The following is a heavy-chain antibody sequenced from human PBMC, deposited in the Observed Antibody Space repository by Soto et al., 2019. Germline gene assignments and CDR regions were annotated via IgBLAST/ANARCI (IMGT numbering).Heavy chain of an antibody. D-gene: IGHD3-10*01. V-gene: IGHV6-1*01. J-gene: IGHJ3*01. CDR1: GDRVSCYITS. CDR3: ARGNALDV. Sequence: QGQLQQSGPGLVKPLPTLSLTFSISGDRVSCYITSLNWIRQSPLRGLEWLGRTYYRSKWFHDYAASVKSRITINPDTSKNQFSLELNSMTPEDTAVYYCARGNALDVWGQGTVVTVSS. CDR2: TYYRSKWFH.